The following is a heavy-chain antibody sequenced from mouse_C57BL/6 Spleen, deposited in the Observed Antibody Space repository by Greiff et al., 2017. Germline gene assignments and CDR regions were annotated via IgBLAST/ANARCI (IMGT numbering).Heavy chain of an antibody. V-gene: IGHV1-50*01. CDR2: IDPSDSYT. CDR3: ARSEIYYGNYNYFDY. D-gene: IGHD2-1*01. CDR1: GYTFTSYW. Sequence: QVQLQQPGAELVKPGASVKLSCKASGYTFTSYWMQWVKQRPGQGLEWIGEIDPSDSYTNYNKKFKGKATLTVDTSSSTAYMQHSSLTPEDSAVYYRARSEIYYGNYNYFDYWGQGTTLTVSS. J-gene: IGHJ2*01.